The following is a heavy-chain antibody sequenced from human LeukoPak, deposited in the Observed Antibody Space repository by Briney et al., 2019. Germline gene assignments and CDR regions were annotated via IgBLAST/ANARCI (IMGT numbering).Heavy chain of an antibody. J-gene: IGHJ4*02. CDR2: ISPSGGST. V-gene: IGHV1-46*01. CDR3: ARGSGSYYRGGDY. Sequence: ASVTVSCKASGYTFTSYYMHWVRQAPGQGVEWMGIISPSGGSTSYAQKFQGRVTMTRDTSTSTVYMELSSLRSEDTAVYYCARGSGSYYRGGDYWGQGTLVTVSS. CDR1: GYTFTSYY. D-gene: IGHD1-26*01.